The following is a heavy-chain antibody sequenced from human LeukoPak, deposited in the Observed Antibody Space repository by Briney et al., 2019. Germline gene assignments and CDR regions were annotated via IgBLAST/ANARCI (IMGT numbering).Heavy chain of an antibody. V-gene: IGHV3-23*01. Sequence: GGSLRLSCAASGFTFSSYAMIWVRQAPGKGLEWVSGISGSGDSTDYADSVKGRFTISRDNSKNTLSLQMYSLRAEDTAVYYCAKQVAVAGYFDYWGQGTLVTVSS. CDR1: GFTFSSYA. J-gene: IGHJ4*02. D-gene: IGHD6-19*01. CDR3: AKQVAVAGYFDY. CDR2: ISGSGDST.